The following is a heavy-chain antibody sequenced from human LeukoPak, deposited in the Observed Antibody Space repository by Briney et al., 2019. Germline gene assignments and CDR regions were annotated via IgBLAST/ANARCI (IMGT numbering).Heavy chain of an antibody. Sequence: GGSLRLSCTTSGFTFTNYGINWVRQAPGKGLEWVAAIWYDGSKTSYTDSVKGRFTVSRDISKNTVYLQMNGLKAEDTAVYYCARDDCSTTSCYAYWGQGTLATVSS. CDR3: ARDDCSTTSCYAY. CDR1: GFTFTNYG. J-gene: IGHJ4*02. V-gene: IGHV3-33*01. CDR2: IWYDGSKT. D-gene: IGHD2-2*01.